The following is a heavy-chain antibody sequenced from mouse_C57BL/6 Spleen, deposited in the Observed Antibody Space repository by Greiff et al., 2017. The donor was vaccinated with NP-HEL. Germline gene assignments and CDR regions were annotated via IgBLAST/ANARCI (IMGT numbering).Heavy chain of an antibody. Sequence: VKLMESGPELVKPGASVKISCKASGYAFSSSWMNWVKQRPGKGLEWIGRIYPGDGDTNYNGKFKGKATLTADKSSSTAYMQLSSLTSEDSAVYFCARDYFDCWGQGTTLTVSS. V-gene: IGHV1-82*01. CDR1: GYAFSSSW. J-gene: IGHJ2*01. CDR2: IYPGDGDT. CDR3: ARDYFDC.